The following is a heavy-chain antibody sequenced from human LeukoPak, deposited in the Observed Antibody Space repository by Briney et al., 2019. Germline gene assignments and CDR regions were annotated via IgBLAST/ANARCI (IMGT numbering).Heavy chain of an antibody. Sequence: SETLSLTCAVYGGSFSGYYWSWIRQPPGKGLEWIGEINHSGSTNYNPSLKSRVTISVDTSKNQFSLKLSSVTAADTAVYYCARGLVWGFLDYWGQGTLVTVSS. J-gene: IGHJ4*02. V-gene: IGHV4-34*01. CDR3: ARGLVWGFLDY. CDR1: GGSFSGYY. CDR2: INHSGST. D-gene: IGHD2-8*01.